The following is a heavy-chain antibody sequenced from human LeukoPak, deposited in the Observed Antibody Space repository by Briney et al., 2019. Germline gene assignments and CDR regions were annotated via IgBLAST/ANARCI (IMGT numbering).Heavy chain of an antibody. CDR2: ISSSGSTI. D-gene: IGHD3-3*01. Sequence: GGSLRLSCAASGFTFSDYYMSWIRQAPGKGLEWVSYISSSGSTIYYADSVKGRFTISRDNAKNSLYLQMNSLRAEDTAVYYCARTAYYDFWSGYYADNWFDPWGQGTLVTVSS. V-gene: IGHV3-11*04. CDR3: ARTAYYDFWSGYYADNWFDP. J-gene: IGHJ5*02. CDR1: GFTFSDYY.